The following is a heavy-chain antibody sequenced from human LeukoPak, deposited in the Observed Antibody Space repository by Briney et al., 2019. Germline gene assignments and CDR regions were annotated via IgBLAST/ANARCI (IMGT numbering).Heavy chain of an antibody. J-gene: IGHJ4*02. CDR1: GFTFSSYG. Sequence: GGSLRLSCAASGFTFSSYGMSWVRQAPGKGLEWVSAISGSGGSTYYADSVKGRFTISRDNAKNSLYLQMNSLRAEDAAVYYCARDRTIGELVDYWGQGTLVTVSS. CDR3: ARDRTIGELVDY. D-gene: IGHD3-10*01. CDR2: ISGSGGST. V-gene: IGHV3-23*01.